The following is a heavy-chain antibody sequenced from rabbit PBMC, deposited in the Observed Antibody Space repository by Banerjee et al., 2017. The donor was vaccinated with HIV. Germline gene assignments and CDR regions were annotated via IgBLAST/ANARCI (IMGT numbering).Heavy chain of an antibody. Sequence: QEQLKESGGGLVQPGGSLKLSCKASGFDFSSYYMSWVRQAPGKGLEWIGYIDPVFGNTYYASWAKGRFTISKTSSTTVTLQMTSLTAADTATYFCARSGPNSYSWAFDPWGPGTLVTVS. V-gene: IGHV1S45*01. CDR1: GFDFSSYYM. D-gene: IGHD6-1*01. CDR2: IDPVFGNT. CDR3: ARSGPNSYSWAFDP. J-gene: IGHJ2*01.